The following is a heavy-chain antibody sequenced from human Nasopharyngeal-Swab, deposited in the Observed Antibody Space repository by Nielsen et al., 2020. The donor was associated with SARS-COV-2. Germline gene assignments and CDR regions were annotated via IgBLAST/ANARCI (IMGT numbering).Heavy chain of an antibody. Sequence: SQTLSLTCAVYGGSFSGYYWSWIRQPPGKGLGWIGEINHSGSTNYNPSLKSRVTISVDTSKNQFSLKLSSVTAADTAVYYCARGLGQYYYDSSGYYFFDYWGQGTLVTVSS. CDR2: INHSGST. D-gene: IGHD3-22*01. V-gene: IGHV4-34*01. CDR1: GGSFSGYY. CDR3: ARGLGQYYYDSSGYYFFDY. J-gene: IGHJ4*02.